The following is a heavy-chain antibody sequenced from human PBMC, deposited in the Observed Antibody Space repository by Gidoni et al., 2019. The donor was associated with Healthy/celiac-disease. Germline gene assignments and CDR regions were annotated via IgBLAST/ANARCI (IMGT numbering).Heavy chain of an antibody. D-gene: IGHD2-15*01. J-gene: IGHJ4*02. CDR3: AKDLGRRTTRYSDY. Sequence: EVQLLASGGGLVQPGGSLRLSCAAPGFPFSSYAMSWVRQAPGKGLEWVSAISGSGGSTYYADSVKGRCTISRDNSKNTLYRQMNSLRAEDTAVYYCAKDLGRRTTRYSDYGGQGTLVTVSS. CDR2: ISGSGGST. CDR1: GFPFSSYA. V-gene: IGHV3-23*01.